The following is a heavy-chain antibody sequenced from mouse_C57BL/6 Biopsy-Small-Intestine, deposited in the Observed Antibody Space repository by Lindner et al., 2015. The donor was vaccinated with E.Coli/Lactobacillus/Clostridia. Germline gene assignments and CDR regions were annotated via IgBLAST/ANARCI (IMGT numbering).Heavy chain of an antibody. V-gene: IGHV1-80*01. CDR1: GYAFSGYW. D-gene: IGHD1-1*01. Sequence: VQLQESGAELVKPGASVKISCKASGYAFSGYWMNWMKQRPGKGLEWIGQIYPGDGDTNYNGKFKGKATLTADKSSSTAYMQLSSLTSEDSAVYFCARAPYYYGSSSYAMDYWGQGTSVTVSS. CDR2: IYPGDGDT. J-gene: IGHJ4*01. CDR3: ARAPYYYGSSSYAMDY.